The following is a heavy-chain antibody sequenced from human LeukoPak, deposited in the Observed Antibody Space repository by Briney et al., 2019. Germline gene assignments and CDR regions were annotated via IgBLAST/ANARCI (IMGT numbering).Heavy chain of an antibody. J-gene: IGHJ6*04. Sequence: GGSLRLSCAASGFTFSFYSMNWVRQAPGKGLEGVSYISSYSGTIKYADSAKGRFTISRDNAKNSLYLQMNSLRAEDTAVYYCAELGITMIGGVWGKGTTVTISS. D-gene: IGHD3-10*02. CDR2: ISSYSGTI. V-gene: IGHV3-48*01. CDR1: GFTFSFYS. CDR3: AELGITMIGGV.